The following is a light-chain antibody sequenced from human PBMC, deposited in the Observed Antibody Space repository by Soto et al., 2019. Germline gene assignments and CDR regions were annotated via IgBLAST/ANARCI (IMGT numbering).Light chain of an antibody. CDR1: SSDVGGYNF. CDR3: SSYTLRNTLVL. CDR2: EVS. V-gene: IGLV2-14*01. J-gene: IGLJ3*02. Sequence: QSVLTQPASVSGSPGQSITISCTGTSSDVGGYNFVSWYQQHPGKAPRLIIYEVSSRPSGVSYRFSGSKSGNTASLTISGLQAEDEADYYCSSYTLRNTLVLFGGGTKHTVL.